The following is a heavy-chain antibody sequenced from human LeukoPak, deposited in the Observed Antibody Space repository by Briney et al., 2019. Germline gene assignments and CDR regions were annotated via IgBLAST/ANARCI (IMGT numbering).Heavy chain of an antibody. J-gene: IGHJ3*02. CDR1: GFSLSTSGVG. CDR2: IYWDDDK. CDR3: AHSVAATGAFDI. D-gene: IGHD2-15*01. Sequence: SGPTLVNPTQTLTLTCTFSGFSLSTSGVGVGWIRQPPGKALDWLAIIYWDDDKRYSPSLKSRLTITKDTSKDQVVLTMTNMDPVDTGTYYCAHSVAATGAFDIWGQGTMVTVSS. V-gene: IGHV2-5*02.